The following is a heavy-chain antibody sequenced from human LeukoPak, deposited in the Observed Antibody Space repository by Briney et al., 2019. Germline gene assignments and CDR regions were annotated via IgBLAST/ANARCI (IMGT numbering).Heavy chain of an antibody. CDR1: GFTFRDYT. CDR3: AREVVIVVEPAANTIDY. Sequence: GGSLRLSCVASGFTFRDYTMNWVRQAPGKGLEWVSAISKSSTYIKYADSVKGRFTVSRDNAKNSLFLQMNSLRVEDTAVYYCAREVVIVVEPAANTIDYLGQGTLVTVSS. J-gene: IGHJ4*02. CDR2: ISKSSTYI. D-gene: IGHD2-2*01. V-gene: IGHV3-21*01.